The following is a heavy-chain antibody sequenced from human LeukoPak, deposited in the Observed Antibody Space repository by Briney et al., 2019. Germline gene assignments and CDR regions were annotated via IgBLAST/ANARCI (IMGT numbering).Heavy chain of an antibody. Sequence: SGGSLRLSCAASGFTFSNAWMSWVRQAPGKGLEWVGRIKSKTGGGTTDYAAPVKGRFTISRDDSKNTLYLQMNSLKTEDTAVYYCTTRTGTGDCSSTSCYRYYYYYMDVWGKGTTVTVSS. CDR3: TTRTGTGDCSSTSCYRYYYYYMDV. CDR1: GFTFSNAW. D-gene: IGHD2-2*02. V-gene: IGHV3-15*01. J-gene: IGHJ6*03. CDR2: IKSKTGGGTT.